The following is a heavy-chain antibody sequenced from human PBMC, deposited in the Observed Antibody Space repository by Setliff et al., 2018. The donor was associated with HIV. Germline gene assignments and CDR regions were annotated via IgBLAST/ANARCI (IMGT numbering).Heavy chain of an antibody. CDR1: GFTFSSYG. J-gene: IGHJ3*02. D-gene: IGHD1-26*01. V-gene: IGHV3-21*01. CDR2: ISGSSTYI. Sequence: GGSLRLSCAASGFTFSSYGMNWVRQAPGKGLEWVSSISGSSTYIYYADSLKGRFTISRDNAKNSRYLQMNSLRAEDTAVYYCARDRGLRWELRAFDIWGQETMVTVSS. CDR3: ARDRGLRWELRAFDI.